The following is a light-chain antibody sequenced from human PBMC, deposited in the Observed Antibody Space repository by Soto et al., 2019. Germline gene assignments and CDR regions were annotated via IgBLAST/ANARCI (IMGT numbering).Light chain of an antibody. V-gene: IGKV3-11*01. J-gene: IGKJ5*01. CDR3: QQRNVWPPVT. CDR2: GVS. Sequence: EIVLTQSPATLSVSPGERVTLSCRASQSVSRNIAWYQQNPGQAPRLLICGVSARATGVPARFSGSGSGTDFTLTISSLEPEDSAVYYCQQRNVWPPVTFGQGTRLEIK. CDR1: QSVSRN.